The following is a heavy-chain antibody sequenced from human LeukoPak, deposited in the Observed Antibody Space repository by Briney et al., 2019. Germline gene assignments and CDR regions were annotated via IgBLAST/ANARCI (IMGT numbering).Heavy chain of an antibody. V-gene: IGHV4-59*01. CDR1: GGSISSYY. CDR3: ARDKGSYYFDY. CDR2: IYYSGST. D-gene: IGHD1-26*01. Sequence: SETLSLTCTVSGGSISSYYWSWIRQPPGKGLEWIGYIYYSGSTNYNPSLKSRVTISVDTSKNQFSLKLSSVTAADTAVYYRARDKGSYYFDYWGQGTLVTVSS. J-gene: IGHJ4*02.